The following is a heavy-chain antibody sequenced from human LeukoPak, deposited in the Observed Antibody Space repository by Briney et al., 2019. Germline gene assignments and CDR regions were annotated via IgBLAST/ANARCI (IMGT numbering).Heavy chain of an antibody. D-gene: IGHD3-22*01. V-gene: IGHV4-4*02. Sequence: SETLSLTCAVSGGSISSSNWWSWVRQPPGMGLEWIGEIYHSGSTNYNPSLKSRVTISVDKTKNQFSLKLSSVTAADTAVYYCASPAPHYYDSSGPFVNWGQGTLVTVSS. J-gene: IGHJ4*02. CDR2: IYHSGST. CDR3: ASPAPHYYDSSGPFVN. CDR1: GGSISSSNW.